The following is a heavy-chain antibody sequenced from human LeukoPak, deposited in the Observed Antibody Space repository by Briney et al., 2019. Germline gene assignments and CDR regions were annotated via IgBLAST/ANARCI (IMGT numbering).Heavy chain of an antibody. CDR1: GFTFSSYG. CDR3: AKDGGISAAGTFDY. D-gene: IGHD6-13*01. V-gene: IGHV3-30*19. Sequence: PGGSLRLSCAASGFTFSSYGMHWVRQAPGKGLEWVALISNDGSYKHYADSVKGRFTISRDSSRNTLFLQMNSLRTEDTAVYYCAKDGGISAAGTFDYWGQGTLVTVSS. J-gene: IGHJ4*02. CDR2: ISNDGSYK.